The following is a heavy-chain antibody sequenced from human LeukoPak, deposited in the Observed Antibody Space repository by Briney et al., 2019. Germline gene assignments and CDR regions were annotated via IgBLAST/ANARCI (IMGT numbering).Heavy chain of an antibody. D-gene: IGHD5-12*01. CDR3: ARDRTTIVATIEILRVAAQGRHGMDV. Sequence: ASVKVSCKASGYTFTSYYMHWVRQAPGQGLEWMGIINPSGGSTSYAQKFQGRVTMTRDTSTSTVYMELSSLRSEDTAVYYCARDRTTIVATIEILRVAAQGRHGMDVWGQGTTVTVSS. CDR2: INPSGGST. CDR1: GYTFTSYY. V-gene: IGHV1-46*01. J-gene: IGHJ6*02.